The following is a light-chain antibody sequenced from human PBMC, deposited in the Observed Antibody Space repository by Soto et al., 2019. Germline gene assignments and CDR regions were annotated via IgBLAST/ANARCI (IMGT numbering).Light chain of an antibody. CDR3: CSYAGSGTYV. Sequence: LTQPASVSGSPGQSITISCTGTSSDVGTYNLVSWYQQHPGKAPKLMIFEGSKRPSGVSNRFSGSTSGNTASLTISGLQVEDEAHYYCCSYAGSGTYVFGTGTKVTVL. J-gene: IGLJ1*01. CDR2: EGS. CDR1: SSDVGTYNL. V-gene: IGLV2-23*01.